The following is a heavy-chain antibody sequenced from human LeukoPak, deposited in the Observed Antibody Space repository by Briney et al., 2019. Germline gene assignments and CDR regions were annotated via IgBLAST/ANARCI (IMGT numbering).Heavy chain of an antibody. CDR3: ARDPHSNHYYMDV. D-gene: IGHD4-11*01. CDR2: ISGSGDNA. CDR1: GLAFSSYA. V-gene: IGHV3-23*01. J-gene: IGHJ6*03. Sequence: GGSLRLSCAASGLAFSSYAMSWVRQAPGKGLEWLSAISGSGDNAYYADSVQGRFTISRDNSKNTLFLQMNSLRAEDTAVYYCARDPHSNHYYMDVWGKGTTVTVSS.